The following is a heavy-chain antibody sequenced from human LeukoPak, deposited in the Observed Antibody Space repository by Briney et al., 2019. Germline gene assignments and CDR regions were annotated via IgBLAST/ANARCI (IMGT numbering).Heavy chain of an antibody. J-gene: IGHJ4*02. CDR1: GFTFSSYA. V-gene: IGHV3-23*01. D-gene: IGHD3-22*01. CDR2: ISGSGGST. Sequence: GGSLRLSCAASGFTFSSYAMSWVRQAPGKGLEWVSAISGSGGSTYYADSVKGRFTISRDNSKNTLYLQMNSLRAEDTAVYYCARESVDYYDSSGYYSYWGQGTLVTVSS. CDR3: ARESVDYYDSSGYYSY.